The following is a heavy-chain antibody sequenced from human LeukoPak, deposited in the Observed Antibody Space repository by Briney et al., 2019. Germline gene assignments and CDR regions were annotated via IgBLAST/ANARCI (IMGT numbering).Heavy chain of an antibody. V-gene: IGHV3-30*02. CDR3: AREGVRAIDY. CDR1: GFTFSSYG. J-gene: IGHJ4*02. CDR2: IRYDGSNK. Sequence: PGGSLRLSCAASGFTFSSYGLQWVRQAPGKGLEWVAFIRYDGSNKYYADSVKGRFTISRDNSKNTLYLQMNSLRAEDTALYYCAREGVRAIDYWGQGTLVTVSS. D-gene: IGHD3-16*01.